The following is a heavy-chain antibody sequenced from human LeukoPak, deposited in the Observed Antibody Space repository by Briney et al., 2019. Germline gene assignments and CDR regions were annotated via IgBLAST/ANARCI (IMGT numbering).Heavy chain of an antibody. V-gene: IGHV3-7*01. CDR2: IKQDGGET. Sequence: GGSLRLSCEGFGLTFSRDWMSWVRQAPGKGLEWVANIKQDGGETYYGDSVKGRFTISRDNAKNTVSLQMNSLKAEDTAVYYCGTVFDHWGPGILVTVSS. CDR3: GTVFDH. J-gene: IGHJ4*02. CDR1: GLTFSRDW. D-gene: IGHD1-14*01.